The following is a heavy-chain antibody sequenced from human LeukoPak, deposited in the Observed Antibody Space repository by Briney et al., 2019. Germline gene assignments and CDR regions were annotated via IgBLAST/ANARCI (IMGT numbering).Heavy chain of an antibody. D-gene: IGHD5-24*01. V-gene: IGHV3-23*01. CDR2: ISGSGGST. CDR1: GFTFSSYA. Sequence: GGSLRLSCAASGFTFSSYAMSWVRQAPGKGLEWVSAISGSGGSTYYADSVKGRFTISRDNSKNTLYLQMNSLRAEDTAVYYCARVGRWLQLSWFDYWGQGTLVTVSS. CDR3: ARVGRWLQLSWFDY. J-gene: IGHJ4*02.